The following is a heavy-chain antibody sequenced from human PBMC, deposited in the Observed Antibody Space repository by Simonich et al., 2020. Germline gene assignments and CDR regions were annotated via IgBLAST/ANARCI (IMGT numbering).Heavy chain of an antibody. D-gene: IGHD6-6*01. CDR3: ARDFRLQLVEIGTYYYYGMDV. J-gene: IGHJ6*02. CDR1: GFTFSSYE. Sequence: EVQLVESGGGLVQPGGSLRLSCAASGFTFSSYEMNWVRQAPGKGLEWVSYISSMGRTIYYADYVKGRFTISRDNAKNSLYLKMNSLRAEDTAVYYCARDFRLQLVEIGTYYYYGMDVWGQGTTVTVSS. V-gene: IGHV3-48*03. CDR2: ISSMGRTI.